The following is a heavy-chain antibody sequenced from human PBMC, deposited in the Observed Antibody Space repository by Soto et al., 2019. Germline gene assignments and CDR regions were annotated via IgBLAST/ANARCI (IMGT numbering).Heavy chain of an antibody. CDR1: GFTVSSNY. V-gene: IGHV3-53*01. CDR2: IYTGGGT. CDR3: ARDLGRDSNQH. J-gene: IGHJ1*01. Sequence: EVQLVESGGDLIQPGGSLRLSCAASGFTVSSNYMSWVRQAPGKGLEWVSVIYTGGGTVYADSVKGRFTISRDNSKNTVYLKMNSLRAEDTAVYYCARDLGRDSNQHWGQGTLVSVSS. D-gene: IGHD4-4*01.